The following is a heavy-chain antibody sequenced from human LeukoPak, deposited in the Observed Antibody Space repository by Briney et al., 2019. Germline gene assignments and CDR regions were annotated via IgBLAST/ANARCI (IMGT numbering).Heavy chain of an antibody. CDR3: ARAYSDYDDYFDN. J-gene: IGHJ4*02. D-gene: IGHD5-12*01. CDR2: IKQDGSEK. Sequence: GGSLRLSCAASGFTFSSYWMSWVRQAPGRGLEWVAIIKQDGSEKYYVDSVKGRFTISRDNTKNSLYLQMNSLRAEDTAVYYCARAYSDYDDYFDNWGQGTLVTVSS. V-gene: IGHV3-7*01. CDR1: GFTFSSYW.